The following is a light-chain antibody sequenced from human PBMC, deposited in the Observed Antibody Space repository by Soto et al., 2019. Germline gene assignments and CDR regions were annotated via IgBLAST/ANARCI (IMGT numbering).Light chain of an antibody. J-gene: IGKJ2*01. Sequence: DIQMTQSPSTLSASVGDRVTITCRASQTISSWLAWYQQKPGKAPKLLIYKASILKSGVPSSFSGSGSGTEILITSSRLQHDVVATYFCQGYKIYPTFGQGTKLE. CDR2: KAS. V-gene: IGKV1-5*03. CDR1: QTISSW. CDR3: QGYKIYPT.